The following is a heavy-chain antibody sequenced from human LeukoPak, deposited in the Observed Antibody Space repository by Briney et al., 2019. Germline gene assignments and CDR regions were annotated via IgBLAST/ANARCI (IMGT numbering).Heavy chain of an antibody. J-gene: IGHJ4*02. CDR1: GFTFSSHT. Sequence: GGSLRLSCAASGFTFSSHTINWVRQAPGKGLEWVSSISSSSDYIHYADSVKGRFTISRDNAKNSLYLQMNSLRVEDTAIYYCAQDLAWGAFDYWGQGTLVTVSS. CDR2: ISSSSDYI. D-gene: IGHD7-27*01. V-gene: IGHV3-21*04. CDR3: AQDLAWGAFDY.